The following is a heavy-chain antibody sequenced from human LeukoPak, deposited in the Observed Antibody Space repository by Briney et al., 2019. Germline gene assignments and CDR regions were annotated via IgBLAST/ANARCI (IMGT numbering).Heavy chain of an antibody. D-gene: IGHD3-3*01. Sequence: GGSLRLSCAASGFTFSSYGMHWVRQAPGKGLEWVAFIRYDGSNKYYADSVKGRFTISRDNSKDTLYLQMNSLRAEDTAVYYCAKDRPYDFWSGYSLDYWGRGTLVTVSS. V-gene: IGHV3-30*02. CDR3: AKDRPYDFWSGYSLDY. J-gene: IGHJ4*02. CDR2: IRYDGSNK. CDR1: GFTFSSYG.